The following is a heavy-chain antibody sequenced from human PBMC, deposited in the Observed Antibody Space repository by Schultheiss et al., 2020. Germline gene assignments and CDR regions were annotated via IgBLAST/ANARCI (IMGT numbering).Heavy chain of an antibody. V-gene: IGHV1-3*01. D-gene: IGHD3-10*01. CDR1: GYTFTSYA. J-gene: IGHJ3*02. CDR3: ARKNGPFRFGDHDAFDI. Sequence: ASVKVSCKASGYTFTSYAMHWVRQAPGQRLEWMGWINAGNGNTKYSQKFQGRVTITRDTSASTAYMELSSLRSEDTAVYYCARKNGPFRFGDHDAFDIWGQGTMVTVSS. CDR2: INAGNGNT.